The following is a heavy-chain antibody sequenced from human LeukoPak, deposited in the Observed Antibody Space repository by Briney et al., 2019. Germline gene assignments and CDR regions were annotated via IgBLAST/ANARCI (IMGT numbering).Heavy chain of an antibody. D-gene: IGHD2-2*01. Sequence: SETLSLTCTVSGGSISSSSYYWGWIRQPPGKGLEWIGSIYYSGSTYYNPSLKSRVTISVDTSKNQFSLKLSSVTAADTAVYYCASSCTHEGYSSCQYYFDYWGQGTLVTVSS. J-gene: IGHJ4*02. CDR2: IYYSGST. CDR3: ASSCTHEGYSSCQYYFDY. V-gene: IGHV4-39*07. CDR1: GGSISSSSYY.